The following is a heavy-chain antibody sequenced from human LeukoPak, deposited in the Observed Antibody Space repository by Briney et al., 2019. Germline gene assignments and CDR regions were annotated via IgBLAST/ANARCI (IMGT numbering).Heavy chain of an antibody. CDR1: GFTFDDYA. CDR3: AKDSGEGMIAFGGVIVTTFDY. Sequence: GRSLRLSCAASGFTFDDYAMHWVRQAPGKGLEWVAVISYDGSNKYYADSVKGRFTISRDNSKNTLYLQMNSLRAEDTAVYYCAKDSGEGMIAFGGVIVTTFDYWGQGTLVTVSS. CDR2: ISYDGSNK. V-gene: IGHV3-30*18. J-gene: IGHJ4*02. D-gene: IGHD3-16*02.